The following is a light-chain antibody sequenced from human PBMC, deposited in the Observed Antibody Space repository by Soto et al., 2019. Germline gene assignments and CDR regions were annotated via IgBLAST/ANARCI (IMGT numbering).Light chain of an antibody. Sequence: DIQMTQSPSTLSASVGDRVTITCRASQSISTWLAWYQQKPGKAPKLLIYKAPNLEGGVPSRFSGSGSGTEFTITISSLQPDDFATYYCQQYNTSPLTFGGGTTVEIK. CDR2: KAP. J-gene: IGKJ4*01. CDR1: QSISTW. V-gene: IGKV1-5*03. CDR3: QQYNTSPLT.